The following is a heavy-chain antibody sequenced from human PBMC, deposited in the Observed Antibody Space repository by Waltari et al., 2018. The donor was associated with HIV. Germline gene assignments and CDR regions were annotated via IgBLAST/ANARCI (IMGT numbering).Heavy chain of an antibody. Sequence: QVYLEQSGPGLEQASQTITLTCDISGDSVSSDSASWHWIRQSPSRGLEWLGRTYYKSKWSANYAQSVRGRINITADTGNNHFSLHLSSVTAEDTAIYFCARDSYGLDFWDQGTQVIVSS. V-gene: IGHV6-1*01. CDR2: TYYKSKWSA. J-gene: IGHJ4*02. CDR3: ARDSYGLDF. D-gene: IGHD5-18*01. CDR1: GDSVSSDSAS.